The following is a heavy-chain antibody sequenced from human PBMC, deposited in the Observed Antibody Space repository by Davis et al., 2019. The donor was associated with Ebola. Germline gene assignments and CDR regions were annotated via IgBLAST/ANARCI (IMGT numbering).Heavy chain of an antibody. V-gene: IGHV3-7*01. D-gene: IGHD3-10*01. CDR1: GFTFSSYS. CDR3: ARDVSGRAYYYYGMDV. CDR2: INQDESEK. Sequence: GESLKISCAASGFTFSSYSMNWVRQAPGKGPEWVAIINQDESEKYYVDSVKGRFTISRDNAKNSLFLEMNSLRDEDTAVYYCARDVSGRAYYYYGMDVWGQGTTVTVSS. J-gene: IGHJ6*02.